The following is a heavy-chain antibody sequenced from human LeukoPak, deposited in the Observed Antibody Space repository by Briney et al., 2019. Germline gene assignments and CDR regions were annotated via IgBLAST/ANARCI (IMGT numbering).Heavy chain of an antibody. V-gene: IGHV1-69*13. CDR3: ARGQYQLLQNWFDP. CDR1: GGTFSSYA. D-gene: IGHD2-2*01. Sequence: SVKVSCKASGGTFSSYAISWVRQAPGQGLEWMGGIIPIFGTANYAQKFQGRVTITADESTSTAYMELSSLGSEDTAAYYCARGQYQLLQNWFDPWGQGTLVTVSS. CDR2: IIPIFGTA. J-gene: IGHJ5*02.